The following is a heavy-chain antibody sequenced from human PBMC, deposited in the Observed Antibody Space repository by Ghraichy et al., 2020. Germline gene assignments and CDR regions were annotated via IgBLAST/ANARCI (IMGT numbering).Heavy chain of an antibody. D-gene: IGHD3-3*01. CDR1: NDSVSSSH. CDR3: VRRATRAYYDLWSGYYTAAGHPYGLDV. CDR2: ISTRGTT. J-gene: IGHJ6*02. V-gene: IGHV4-4*09. Sequence: SQTLSLTCTVSNDSVSSSHWGWIRQSPGKTLEWIGYISTRGTTDYNPSLRGRVTISVDTSKNEFSLMMRSVTAADTAVYYCVRRATRAYYDLWSGYYTAAGHPYGLDVWGPGTTVIVSS.